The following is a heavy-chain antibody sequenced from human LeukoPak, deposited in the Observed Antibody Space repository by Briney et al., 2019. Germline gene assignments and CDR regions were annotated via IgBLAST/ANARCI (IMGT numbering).Heavy chain of an antibody. CDR2: ISGSGSST. CDR1: EFTFSSYA. D-gene: IGHD3-22*01. J-gene: IGHJ4*02. CDR3: AKIASYYDSSGPLDY. Sequence: GGSLRLSCAASEFTFSSYAMTWVRQAPGKGLEWVSAISGSGSSTYYADSVKGRFTISRDNSKNTLSLLMNSLRADDTAVYYCAKIASYYDSSGPLDYWGQGTLVTVSA. V-gene: IGHV3-23*01.